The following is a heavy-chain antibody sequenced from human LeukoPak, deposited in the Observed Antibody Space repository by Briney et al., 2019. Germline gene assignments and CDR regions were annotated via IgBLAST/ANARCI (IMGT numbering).Heavy chain of an antibody. V-gene: IGHV3-21*01. CDR1: GFTFSSYS. J-gene: IGHJ3*02. CDR3: ARDYQDYDSSGYYRGDAFDI. D-gene: IGHD3-22*01. Sequence: GGSLRLSCAASGFTFSSYSMNWVRQAPGKGLEWDSSISSSSSYIYYADSVKGRFTISRDNAKNSLYLQMNSLRAEDTAVYYCARDYQDYDSSGYYRGDAFDIWGQGTMVTVSS. CDR2: ISSSSSYI.